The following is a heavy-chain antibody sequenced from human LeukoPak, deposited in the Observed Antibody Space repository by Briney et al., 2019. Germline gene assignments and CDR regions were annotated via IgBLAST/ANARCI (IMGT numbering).Heavy chain of an antibody. J-gene: IGHJ4*02. CDR1: GFTFSNYA. Sequence: GALRLSCSAAGFTFSNYAMSWGLQAAGEGVEGVSAFSDSGGNTYYADSVRGRFTISRDNSKQTLDLQMTGLRAEDKAFYYCASSQLSTLKSFDSWGQGTLVTVSS. CDR3: ASSQLSTLKSFDS. V-gene: IGHV3-23*01. D-gene: IGHD3-16*01. CDR2: FSDSGGNT.